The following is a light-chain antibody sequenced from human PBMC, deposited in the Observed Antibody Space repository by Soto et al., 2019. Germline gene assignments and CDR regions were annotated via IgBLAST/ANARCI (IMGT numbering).Light chain of an antibody. CDR1: QSGSSN. V-gene: IGKV3-15*01. J-gene: IGKJ4*01. Sequence: EIVMTQSPDTLSVSPGERATLSCRASQSGSSNLAWYQQKPGQAPRLLIYGSSTRATGIPARFSGSGSGTEFTLTISSLQSEDFAVYYCQQYNNWPLTFGGGTKVDIK. CDR2: GSS. CDR3: QQYNNWPLT.